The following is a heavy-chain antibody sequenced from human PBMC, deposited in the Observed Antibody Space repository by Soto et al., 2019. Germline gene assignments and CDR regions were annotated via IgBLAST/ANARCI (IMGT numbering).Heavy chain of an antibody. J-gene: IGHJ4*02. CDR1: GGTFNTYA. Sequence: QVQLVQSGAEMKKPGSSVKVSCQSSGGTFNTYAMNWVRQAPGQGPEWMGDISPMFGAANYAPKFQGRVTMTADESTGTSYMQLSSLTSEDTALYFCAREVQVHTPAFVYWGQATLVTVSS. CDR3: AREVQVHTPAFVY. V-gene: IGHV1-69*19. D-gene: IGHD3-10*01. CDR2: ISPMFGAA.